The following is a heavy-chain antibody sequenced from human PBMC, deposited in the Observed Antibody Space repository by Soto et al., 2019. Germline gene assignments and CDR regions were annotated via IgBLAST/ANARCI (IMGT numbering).Heavy chain of an antibody. CDR3: ARARDDFWSGYYTDYYYGMDV. CDR2: ISAYNGNT. Sequence: QVKLVQSGAEVKKPGASVKVSCKASGYTFTSYGISWVRQAPGQGLEWMGWISAYNGNTNYAQKLQGRVTMTTDTSTSTAYMELRSLRSDDTAVYYCARARDDFWSGYYTDYYYGMDVWGQGTTVTVSS. V-gene: IGHV1-18*01. CDR1: GYTFTSYG. D-gene: IGHD3-3*01. J-gene: IGHJ6*02.